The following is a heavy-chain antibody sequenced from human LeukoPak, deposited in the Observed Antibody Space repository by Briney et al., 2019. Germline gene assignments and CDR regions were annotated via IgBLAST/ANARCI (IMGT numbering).Heavy chain of an antibody. CDR2: IHHSGNT. CDR3: ARVVGATAHYYYYYMDV. Sequence: SETLSLTCTVSDDSITNYYWSWIRQPPGKGLEWIGYIHHSGNTNYNPSLKSRVTISIDTSENQFSLRLRSVTAADTAVYYCARVVGATAHYYYYYMDVWGKGTTVTVSS. J-gene: IGHJ6*03. V-gene: IGHV4-59*12. CDR1: DDSITNYY. D-gene: IGHD1-26*01.